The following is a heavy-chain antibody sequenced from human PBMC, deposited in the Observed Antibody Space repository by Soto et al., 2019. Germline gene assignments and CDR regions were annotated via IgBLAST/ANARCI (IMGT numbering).Heavy chain of an antibody. CDR1: GYTFTSYV. D-gene: IGHD6-13*01. Sequence: QVQLVQSGAEVKKPGASVKVSCKASGYTFTSYVVSWVRQAPGQGLEWMGWISAYNGNTNYAQKLQGRVTMTTDTSTSTAYMELRSLRSDDTAVYYCASYREQLVLYGMDVWGQGTTVTVSS. CDR2: ISAYNGNT. V-gene: IGHV1-18*01. CDR3: ASYREQLVLYGMDV. J-gene: IGHJ6*02.